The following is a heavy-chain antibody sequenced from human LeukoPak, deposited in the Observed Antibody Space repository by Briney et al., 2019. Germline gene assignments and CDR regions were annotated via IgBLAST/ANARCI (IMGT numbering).Heavy chain of an antibody. V-gene: IGHV4-34*01. CDR2: INHSGST. D-gene: IGHD3-10*01. CDR3: ARSSYYYGADAFDI. Sequence: PSETLSLTCAVYGGSFSGYYWSWIRQPPGKGLEWIGEINHSGSTNYNPSLTSRVTISADTSKNQFSLKLSSVTAADTAVYYCARSSYYYGADAFDIWGQGTMVTVSS. CDR1: GGSFSGYY. J-gene: IGHJ3*02.